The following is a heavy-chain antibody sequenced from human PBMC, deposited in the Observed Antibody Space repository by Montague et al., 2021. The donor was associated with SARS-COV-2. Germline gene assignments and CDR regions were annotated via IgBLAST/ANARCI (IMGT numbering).Heavy chain of an antibody. J-gene: IGHJ4*02. CDR2: INHSGGV. CDR3: ARGYCSSTTCYRSLHY. CDR1: GDSISSGSAY. Sequence: SETLSLTCTVSGDSISSGSAYWGWIRQPPGKGLEWIGEINHSGGVNYNPSLKSRVTISVDTSKNHFSLKLRSVTAADTAIYYCARGYCSSTTCYRSLHYWGQGTLVAVSS. V-gene: IGHV4-39*02. D-gene: IGHD2-2*01.